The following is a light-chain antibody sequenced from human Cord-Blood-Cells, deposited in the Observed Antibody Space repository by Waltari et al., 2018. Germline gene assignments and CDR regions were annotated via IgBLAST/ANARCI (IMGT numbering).Light chain of an antibody. J-gene: IGLJ2*01. CDR3: SSYTSSSTLV. CDR1: SSDVGGYNY. Sequence: QSALTQPASVSGSPGQSITFSCTGTSSDVGGYNYVSWYQQPPGKAPKLMIYDVSNRPSGVSNRFSGSKSGNTASLTISGLQAEDEADYYCSSYTSSSTLVFGGGTKLTVL. V-gene: IGLV2-14*01. CDR2: DVS.